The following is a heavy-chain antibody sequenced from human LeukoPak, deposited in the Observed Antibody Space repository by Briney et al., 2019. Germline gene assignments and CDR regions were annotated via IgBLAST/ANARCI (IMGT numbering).Heavy chain of an antibody. V-gene: IGHV3-23*01. Sequence: PGGSLRLSCAASGFNFHSYAMNWVRQAPGRGLEWVAGFSGVGGSPYYVDSVKGRFTISRDNSKNTLYLQMNRLRVEDTPVYYCAKDRSWEPTRGFDSWGQGTLVTVSS. CDR1: GFNFHSYA. CDR2: FSGVGGSP. J-gene: IGHJ4*02. D-gene: IGHD1-26*01. CDR3: AKDRSWEPTRGFDS.